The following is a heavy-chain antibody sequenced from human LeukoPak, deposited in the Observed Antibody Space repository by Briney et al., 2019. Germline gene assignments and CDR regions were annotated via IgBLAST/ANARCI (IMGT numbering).Heavy chain of an antibody. CDR2: IYYSGST. J-gene: IGHJ5*02. CDR1: GGSISSYY. V-gene: IGHV4-59*01. Sequence: SETLSLTCTVSGGSISSYYWSWIRQPPGKGLEWIGYIYYSGSTNYNPSLKSRVTISVDTSKNQFSLKLSSVTAADTAVYYCARDVDSSGYPTRFDPWGQGTLVTVSS. CDR3: ARDVDSSGYPTRFDP. D-gene: IGHD6-19*01.